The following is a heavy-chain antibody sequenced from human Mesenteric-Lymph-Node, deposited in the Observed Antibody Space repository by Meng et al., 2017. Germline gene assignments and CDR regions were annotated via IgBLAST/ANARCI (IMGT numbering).Heavy chain of an antibody. J-gene: IGHJ4*02. CDR2: IIPIFGTA. V-gene: IGHV1-69*06. CDR3: ARAGDSWVTSYFDY. Sequence: SVKVSCKASGGTFSSYAISWVRQAPGQGLEWMGVIIPIFGTANYAQKFQGRVTITADKSTSTAYMELSSLRSEDTAVYYCARAGDSWVTSYFDYWGQGTLVTVSS. CDR1: GGTFSSYA. D-gene: IGHD3/OR15-3a*01.